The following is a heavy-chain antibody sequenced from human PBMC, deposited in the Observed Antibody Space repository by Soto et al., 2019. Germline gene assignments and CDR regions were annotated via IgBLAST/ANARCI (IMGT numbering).Heavy chain of an antibody. D-gene: IGHD1-26*01. CDR1: GFTFSTFA. V-gene: IGHV3-23*01. CDR3: AKGGSGNCGGGCNFDY. CDR2: ISGSGHST. Sequence: EVQLLDSGGGLVQPGGSLRLSCAASGFTFSTFAMSWVRQAPGKGLEWVSVISGSGHSTYYADSVKGRFTITRDNPKHNLHLHMNNQRAERTAVYDCAKGGSGNCGGGCNFDYWGQGTLVTVSS. J-gene: IGHJ4*02.